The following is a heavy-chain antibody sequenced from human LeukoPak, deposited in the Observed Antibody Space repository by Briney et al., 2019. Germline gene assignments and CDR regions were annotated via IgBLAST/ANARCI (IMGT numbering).Heavy chain of an antibody. CDR3: ARQQEIAAAALDTGDFDY. D-gene: IGHD6-13*01. Sequence: ASVKVSCKASGYTFTSYGISWVRQAPGRGLEWMGWISAYNGNTNYAQKLQGRVTMTTDTSTSTAYMELRSLRSDDTAVYYCARQQEIAAAALDTGDFDYWGQGTLVTVSS. V-gene: IGHV1-18*01. CDR2: ISAYNGNT. CDR1: GYTFTSYG. J-gene: IGHJ4*02.